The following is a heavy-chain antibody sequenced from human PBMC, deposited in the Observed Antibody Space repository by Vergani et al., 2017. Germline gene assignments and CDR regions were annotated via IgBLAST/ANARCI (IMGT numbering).Heavy chain of an antibody. D-gene: IGHD6-19*01. J-gene: IGHJ4*02. CDR2: ISSNGGST. Sequence: EVQLVESGGGLVQPGGSLRLSCSASGFTFSSYAMHWVRQAPGKGLEYVSAISSNGGSTYYADSVKGRFTISRDNSKNTLYLKMSSLRAEDTAVYYCVKDRKQWLVGFDYWGQGTLVTVSS. V-gene: IGHV3-64D*06. CDR3: VKDRKQWLVGFDY. CDR1: GFTFSSYA.